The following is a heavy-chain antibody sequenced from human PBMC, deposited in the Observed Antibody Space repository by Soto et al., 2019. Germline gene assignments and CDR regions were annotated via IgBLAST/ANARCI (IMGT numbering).Heavy chain of an antibody. Sequence: SVNVSCKASGGTFSSYAISWVRQAPGQGLEWMGGIIPIFGTANYAQKFQGRVTITADESTSTAYMELSSLRSEDTAVYYCARVLGSSGWFGGYFDYWGQGTLVTVSS. V-gene: IGHV1-69*13. CDR3: ARVLGSSGWFGGYFDY. J-gene: IGHJ4*02. CDR1: GGTFSSYA. CDR2: IIPIFGTA. D-gene: IGHD6-19*01.